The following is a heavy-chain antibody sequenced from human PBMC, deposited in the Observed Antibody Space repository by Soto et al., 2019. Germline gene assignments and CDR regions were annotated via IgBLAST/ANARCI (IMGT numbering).Heavy chain of an antibody. J-gene: IGHJ4*02. CDR2: INPGTGNT. Sequence: ASVKVSCKTSGYTFTSYAVHWVRQAPGQRPECMGWINPGTGNTKYFQNFQGRITITRDKSASTSYMELSSLRSEDTAVYYCARDTDLTLETPLDYWGQGTPVTVSS. CDR1: GYTFTSYA. D-gene: IGHD3-3*01. V-gene: IGHV1-3*01. CDR3: ARDTDLTLETPLDY.